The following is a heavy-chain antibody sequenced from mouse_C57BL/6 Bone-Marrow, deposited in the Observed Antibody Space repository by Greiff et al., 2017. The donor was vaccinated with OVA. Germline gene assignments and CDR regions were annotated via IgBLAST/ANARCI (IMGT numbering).Heavy chain of an antibody. J-gene: IGHJ4*01. Sequence: DVKLVESEGGLVQPGSSMKLSCTASGFTFSDYYMAWVRQVPEKGLEWVANINYDGSSTYYLDSLKSRFIISRDNAKNILYLQMSSLKSEDTATYYCARNYGSFYAMDYWGQGTSVTVSS. CDR3: ARNYGSFYAMDY. CDR2: INYDGSST. CDR1: GFTFSDYY. V-gene: IGHV5-16*01. D-gene: IGHD1-1*01.